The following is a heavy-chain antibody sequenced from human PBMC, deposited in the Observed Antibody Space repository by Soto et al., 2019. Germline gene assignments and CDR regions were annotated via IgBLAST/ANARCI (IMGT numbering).Heavy chain of an antibody. Sequence: GGSLRLSCAVSGFTFNNYAMSWVRQPPGKGLEWVSSITISGGSTYYADSVKGRLTISRDNSENTLYLQMNSLRVEDTAVYYCAKRKYGDYVGGFDRWGQGTLVTVSS. D-gene: IGHD4-17*01. V-gene: IGHV3-23*01. CDR2: ITISGGST. J-gene: IGHJ4*02. CDR3: AKRKYGDYVGGFDR. CDR1: GFTFNNYA.